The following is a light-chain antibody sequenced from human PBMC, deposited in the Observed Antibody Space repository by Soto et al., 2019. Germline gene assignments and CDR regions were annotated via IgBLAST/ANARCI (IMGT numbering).Light chain of an antibody. Sequence: QSVLTQPPSASGTPGQRVTISCSGSTPNIGTNYVYWYQQLPGTAPKLLIYRNDQRPSGVPDRFSGSKSGTSASLAISGLRSEDEADYFCAAWDDGLSGFHVFGTGTKVTVL. J-gene: IGLJ1*01. CDR3: AAWDDGLSGFHV. CDR1: TPNIGTNY. CDR2: RND. V-gene: IGLV1-47*01.